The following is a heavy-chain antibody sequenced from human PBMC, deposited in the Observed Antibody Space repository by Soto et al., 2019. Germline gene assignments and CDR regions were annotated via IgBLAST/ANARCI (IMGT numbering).Heavy chain of an antibody. CDR1: GGTFSSYT. V-gene: IGHV1-69*02. J-gene: IGHJ4*01. CDR2: IIPILGIA. Sequence: ASVKVSFKASGGTFSSYTISWVRQAPGQGLEWMGRIIPILGIANYAQKFQGRVTITADKSTSTAYMELSSLRSEDTAVYYCASNIHPLTIFGVVIVGGFDYWG. CDR3: ASNIHPLTIFGVVIVGGFDY. D-gene: IGHD3-3*01.